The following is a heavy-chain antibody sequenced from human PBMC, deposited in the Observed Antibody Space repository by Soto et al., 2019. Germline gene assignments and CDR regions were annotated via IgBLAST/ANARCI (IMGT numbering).Heavy chain of an antibody. CDR3: ARQDYYGSGGMDV. J-gene: IGHJ6*02. V-gene: IGHV3-33*01. CDR2: IWYDGSNK. Sequence: QVQLVESGGGVVQPGRSLRLSCAASGFTFSSYGMHWVRQAPGKGLEWVAVIWYDGSNKYYADSVKGRFTISRDNSKNTLYLQMNSLRAEDTAVYYCARQDYYGSGGMDVSGQGTTVTVSS. D-gene: IGHD3-10*01. CDR1: GFTFSSYG.